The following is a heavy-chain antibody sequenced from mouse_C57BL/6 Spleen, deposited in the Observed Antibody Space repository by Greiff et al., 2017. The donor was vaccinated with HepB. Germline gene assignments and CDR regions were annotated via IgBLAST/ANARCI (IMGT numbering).Heavy chain of an antibody. D-gene: IGHD1-1*01. CDR1: GFTFSDFY. J-gene: IGHJ2*01. Sequence: EVKLVESGGGLVQSGRSLRLSCATSGFTFSDFYMEWVRQAPGKGLEWIAASRNKANDYTTEYSASVKGRFIVSRDTSQSILYLQMNALRAEDTAIYYCARGPPGDGDFDYWGQGTTLTVSS. CDR2: SRNKANDYTT. V-gene: IGHV7-1*01. CDR3: ARGPPGDGDFDY.